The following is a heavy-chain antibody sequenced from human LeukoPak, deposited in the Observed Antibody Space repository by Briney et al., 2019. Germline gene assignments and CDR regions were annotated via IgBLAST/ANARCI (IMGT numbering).Heavy chain of an antibody. CDR3: ARSRDRELPLDFDY. CDR2: ISAYNGNT. D-gene: IGHD1-26*01. Sequence: GASVKVSCKASGYTFTSYGISWVRQAPGQGLEWMGWISAYNGNTNYAQKLQGRVTMTTDTSTSTAYMELRSLRSDDTAVYYCARSRDRELPLDFDYWGQGTLVTVSS. CDR1: GYTFTSYG. J-gene: IGHJ4*02. V-gene: IGHV1-18*01.